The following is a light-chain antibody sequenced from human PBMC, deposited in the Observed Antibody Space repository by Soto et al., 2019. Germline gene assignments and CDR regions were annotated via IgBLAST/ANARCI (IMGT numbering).Light chain of an antibody. CDR2: DAS. CDR1: QSISSW. Sequence: DIQMTQSPSTLSASVGDRVTITCRASQSISSWLAWYQQKPGKAPKLLIYDASRLESGVPSRFSGSGSGTEFTLTISSLQPDDFATYYCQQYDSFWEKFGQGTKVDIK. V-gene: IGKV1-5*01. J-gene: IGKJ1*01. CDR3: QQYDSFWEK.